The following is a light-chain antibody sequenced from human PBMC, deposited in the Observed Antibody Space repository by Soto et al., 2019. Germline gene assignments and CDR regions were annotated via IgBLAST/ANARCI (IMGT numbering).Light chain of an antibody. Sequence: QSALTQPASVSGSPGQSITISCTGTSSDVGNYNYVSWYQQYPGKAPKLMIFEVSNRPSGVSYRFSGSKSGNTASLTISGLQAEDEADYYCSSFTSSSTVVFGGGTQLTVL. CDR2: EVS. V-gene: IGLV2-14*01. CDR3: SSFTSSSTVV. J-gene: IGLJ3*02. CDR1: SSDVGNYNY.